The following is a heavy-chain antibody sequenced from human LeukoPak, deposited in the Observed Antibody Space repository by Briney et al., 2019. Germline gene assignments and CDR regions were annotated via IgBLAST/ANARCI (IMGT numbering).Heavy chain of an antibody. D-gene: IGHD3-22*01. J-gene: IGHJ3*02. CDR2: IYYRVTS. Sequence: PSETLSLTCTVSGDSINTYYWSWIRQPPGKGLEWIGYIYYRVTSDYNPSLKSRVTMSVDMSTSQISLKLSSVTAADTAVYYCARGSQLLLLRRGAFDIWGQGTMVTVSS. CDR1: GDSINTYY. V-gene: IGHV4-59*01. CDR3: ARGSQLLLLRRGAFDI.